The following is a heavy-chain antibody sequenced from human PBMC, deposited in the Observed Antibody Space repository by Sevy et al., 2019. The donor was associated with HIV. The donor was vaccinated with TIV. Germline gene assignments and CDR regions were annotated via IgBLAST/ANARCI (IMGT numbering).Heavy chain of an antibody. D-gene: IGHD2-15*01. J-gene: IGHJ3*02. Sequence: SETLSLTCTVSGGSISSGGYYWSWIRQHPGQGLEWIGYIYYSGSTYYNPSLKSRVTISVDTSKNQFSLKLSSVTAADTAVYYCARGSTGRSPAFDIWGQGTMVTVSS. CDR2: IYYSGST. CDR1: GGSISSGGYY. CDR3: ARGSTGRSPAFDI. V-gene: IGHV4-31*03.